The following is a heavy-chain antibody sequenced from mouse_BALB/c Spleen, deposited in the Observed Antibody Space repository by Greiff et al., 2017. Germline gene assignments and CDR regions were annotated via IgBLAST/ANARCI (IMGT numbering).Heavy chain of an antibody. CDR1: GYTFTSYW. Sequence: VQLQQPGAELVRPGASVKLSCKASGYTFTSYWINWVKQRPGQGLEWIGNIYPSDSYTNYNQKFKDKATLTVDKSSSTAYMQLSSPTSEDSAVYYCTRWGYGSSYSAMDYWGQGTSVTVSS. V-gene: IGHV1-69*02. J-gene: IGHJ4*01. CDR3: TRWGYGSSYSAMDY. CDR2: IYPSDSYT. D-gene: IGHD1-1*01.